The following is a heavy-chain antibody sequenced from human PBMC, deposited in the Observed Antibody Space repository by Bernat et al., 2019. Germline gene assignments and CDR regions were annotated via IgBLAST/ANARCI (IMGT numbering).Heavy chain of an antibody. Sequence: EVQLVESGGGVVRPGGSLRLSCAASGFTFDDYGISWVRQAPGKGLEWVSGINWNGGSTGYADSVKGRFTISRDNAKNSLYLQMNSLRAEDTALYYCARAPYYYGSGSFAWFDPWGQGTLVTVSS. CDR3: ARAPYYYGSGSFAWFDP. V-gene: IGHV3-20*04. CDR2: INWNGGST. CDR1: GFTFDDYG. J-gene: IGHJ5*02. D-gene: IGHD3-10*01.